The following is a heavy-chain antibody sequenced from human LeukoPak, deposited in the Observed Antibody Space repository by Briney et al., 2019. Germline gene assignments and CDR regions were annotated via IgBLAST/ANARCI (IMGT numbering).Heavy chain of an antibody. J-gene: IGHJ3*02. CDR2: IKEDGSEK. CDR3: ARDPPFLGLFAFYI. CDR1: GFTFSSYA. V-gene: IGHV3-7*01. Sequence: HPGGSLRLSCAASGFTFSSYAMHWVRQAPGKGLEWLANIKEDGSEKYYVDSVNGRFTISRDNAKNSLYLQMNSLRAEERAVFHGARDPPFLGLFAFYIWGQGKMVTVS. D-gene: IGHD3-3*01.